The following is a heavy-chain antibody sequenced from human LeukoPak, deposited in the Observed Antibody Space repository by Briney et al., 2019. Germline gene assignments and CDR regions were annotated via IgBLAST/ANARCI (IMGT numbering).Heavy chain of an antibody. CDR2: ISSSTSTI. J-gene: IGHJ5*02. V-gene: IGHV3-48*01. CDR1: GFPFSTYS. CDR3: ARDRFGEFDP. D-gene: IGHD3-10*01. Sequence: PGGSLRLSCAASGFPFSTYSMNWVRQAPGKGREWISYISSSTSTIYYADSVKGRFTISRDNAKNSLYLQVHSLRAEDTAVYYCARDRFGEFDPWGQGTLVTVSS.